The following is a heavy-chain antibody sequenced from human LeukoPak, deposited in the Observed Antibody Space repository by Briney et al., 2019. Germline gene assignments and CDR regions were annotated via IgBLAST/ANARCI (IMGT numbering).Heavy chain of an antibody. D-gene: IGHD2-2*02. CDR3: AKGLLTYCRGTSSYIFDY. J-gene: IGHJ4*02. CDR1: GFTFSSYG. CDR2: IRYDGNNE. V-gene: IGHV3-30*02. Sequence: GGSLRLSCAASGFTFSSYGLHWVRQAPGKGLEWVAFIRYDGNNEYYADSVKGRFTISRDTSKDTLYLQMNSLRAEDTAVYYRAKGLLTYCRGTSSYIFDYWGQGTLVTVSS.